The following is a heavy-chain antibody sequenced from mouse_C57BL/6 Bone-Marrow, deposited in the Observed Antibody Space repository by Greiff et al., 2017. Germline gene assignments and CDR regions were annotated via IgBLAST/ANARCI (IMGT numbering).Heavy chain of an antibody. D-gene: IGHD6-1*01. Sequence: QVQLQQPGAELVKPGASVKMSCKASGYTFTSYWITWVKQRPGQGLEWIGDIYPGSGSTNYNEKFKSKATLTVDTSSSTAYMQLSSLTSEDSAVYYCARICRLYHPPDYWGQGTTLTVSS. CDR2: IYPGSGST. V-gene: IGHV1-55*01. CDR3: ARICRLYHPPDY. CDR1: GYTFTSYW. J-gene: IGHJ2*01.